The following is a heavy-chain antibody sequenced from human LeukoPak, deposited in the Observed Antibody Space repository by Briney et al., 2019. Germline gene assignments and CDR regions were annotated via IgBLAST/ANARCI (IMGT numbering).Heavy chain of an antibody. V-gene: IGHV4-34*01. Sequence: SETLSLTCAVYGGSFSGYYWRWIRQPPGKGLEWIGEINHSGSTNYNSSLKSRVTISVDTSKNQFSLKVSSVTAADTAVYYCAREKMRRYSYGYAHWGQGTLVTVSS. CDR1: GGSFSGYY. CDR3: AREKMRRYSYGYAH. D-gene: IGHD5-18*01. CDR2: INHSGST. J-gene: IGHJ4*02.